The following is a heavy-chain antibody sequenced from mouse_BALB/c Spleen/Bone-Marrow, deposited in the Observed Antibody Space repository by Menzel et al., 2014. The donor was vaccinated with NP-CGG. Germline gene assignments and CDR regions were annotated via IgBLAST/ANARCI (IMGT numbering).Heavy chain of an antibody. J-gene: IGHJ4*01. CDR2: IDPANGNT. V-gene: IGHV14-3*02. Sequence: EVQLQQSGAELVKPGASVKLSCTASGFNIKDTYMHWVKQRPEQGLEWIGRIDPANGNTKYDPKFQGKATITADTSSNTAYLQPSSLTSEDTAVYYCARSNEHYAMDYWGQGTSVTVSS. CDR3: ARSNEHYAMDY. CDR1: GFNIKDTY.